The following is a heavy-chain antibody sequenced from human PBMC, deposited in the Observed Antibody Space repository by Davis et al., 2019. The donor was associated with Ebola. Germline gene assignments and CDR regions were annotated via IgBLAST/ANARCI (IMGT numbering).Heavy chain of an antibody. CDR1: GFTFSSYA. CDR3: ARDRGPGQYYYGMDV. V-gene: IGHV3-30-3*01. CDR2: ISYDGSNK. D-gene: IGHD3-10*01. Sequence: GESLKISCAASGFTFSSYAMHWVRQAPGKGLEWVAVISYDGSNKYYADSVKGRFTISRDHAKNSLYLQMNSLRAEDTAVYYCARDRGPGQYYYGMDVWGQGTTVTVSS. J-gene: IGHJ6*02.